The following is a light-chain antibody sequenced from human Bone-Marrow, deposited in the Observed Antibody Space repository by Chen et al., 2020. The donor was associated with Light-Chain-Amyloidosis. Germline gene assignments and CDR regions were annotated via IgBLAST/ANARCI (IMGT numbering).Light chain of an antibody. CDR3: QVWDRSSDRPV. CDR2: DDS. V-gene: IGLV3-21*02. Sequence: SYLLTQPSSVSVAPGQTATIPCGGNNIRSTSVHWYQQTPGQAPLLVVYDDSDRPSGIPERLSGSNSGNTATLTISRVEAGDEADYYCQVWDRSSDRPVFGGGTKLTVL. J-gene: IGLJ3*02. CDR1: NIRSTS.